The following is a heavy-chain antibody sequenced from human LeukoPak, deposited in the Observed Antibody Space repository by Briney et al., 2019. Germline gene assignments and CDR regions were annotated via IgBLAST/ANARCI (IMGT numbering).Heavy chain of an antibody. Sequence: ASVKVSCMVSGDTLTALSMHWVRQAPGQGLEWMGWINPNSGGTNYAQKFQGRVTMTRDTSISTAYMELSRLRSDDTAVYYCARWGNAFDIWGQGTMVTVSS. CDR1: GDTLTALS. J-gene: IGHJ3*02. CDR3: ARWGNAFDI. D-gene: IGHD3-16*01. CDR2: INPNSGGT. V-gene: IGHV1-2*02.